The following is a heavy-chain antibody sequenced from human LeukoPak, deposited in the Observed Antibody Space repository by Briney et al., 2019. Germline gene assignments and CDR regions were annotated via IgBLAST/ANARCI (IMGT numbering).Heavy chain of an antibody. J-gene: IGHJ4*02. CDR3: AKDRTYFDFWSGQGGFDY. CDR1: GFTFSSYE. CDR2: ISGGGDNT. V-gene: IGHV3-23*01. Sequence: GGSLRLSCAASGFTFSSYEMNWVRQAPGKGLEWVSAISGGGDNTYYADSMKGRFTISRDNSKNTLYLQMNSLRAEDTAVYYCAKDRTYFDFWSGQGGFDYWGQGTLVTVSS. D-gene: IGHD3-3*01.